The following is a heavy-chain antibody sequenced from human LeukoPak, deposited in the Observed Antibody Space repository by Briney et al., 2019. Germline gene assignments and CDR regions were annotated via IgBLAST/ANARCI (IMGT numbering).Heavy chain of an antibody. CDR3: ARHPSIAAAGRGNY. D-gene: IGHD6-13*01. CDR1: GGSISSSSYY. V-gene: IGHV4-39*01. J-gene: IGHJ4*02. Sequence: SETLSLTCTVSGGSISSSSYYWGWIRQPPGKGLEWIGSIYYSGSTYYNPSLKSRVTISVDTSKNQFSLKLSSVTAADTAVYYCARHPSIAAAGRGNYWGQGTLVTVSS. CDR2: IYYSGST.